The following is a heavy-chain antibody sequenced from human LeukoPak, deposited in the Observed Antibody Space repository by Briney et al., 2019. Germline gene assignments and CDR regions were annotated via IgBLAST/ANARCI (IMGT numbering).Heavy chain of an antibody. D-gene: IGHD3-16*02. CDR1: GGSISSSSYY. CDR3: ARSPRMITFGGVIVKGGIDY. Sequence: SETLSLTCTVSGGSISSSSYYWGWIRQPPGKGLEWIGSIYYSGSTYYNPSLKSRVTISVDTSKNQFSLKLSSVTAADTAVYYCARSPRMITFGGVIVKGGIDYWGQGTLVTVSS. V-gene: IGHV4-39*07. J-gene: IGHJ4*02. CDR2: IYYSGST.